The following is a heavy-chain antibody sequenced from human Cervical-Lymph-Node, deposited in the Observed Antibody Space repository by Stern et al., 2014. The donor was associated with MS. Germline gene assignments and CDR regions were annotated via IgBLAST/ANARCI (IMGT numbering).Heavy chain of an antibody. CDR2: ITPVIGTT. D-gene: IGHD1-26*01. CDR1: GDTFRSYA. CDR3: ARGGGLVGYFDY. Sequence: VQLVESGAEVKKPGSSVKVSCKASGDTFRSYAIHWVRQVPGKGLEWMGGITPVIGTTNYAQKFQGRVTITADKSTNTDYMELMTLRSEDTAVYYCARGGGLVGYFDYWGQGTLVSVSS. J-gene: IGHJ4*02. V-gene: IGHV1-69*06.